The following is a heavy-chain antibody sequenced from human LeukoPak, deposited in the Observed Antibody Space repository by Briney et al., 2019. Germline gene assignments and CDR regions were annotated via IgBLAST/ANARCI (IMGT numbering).Heavy chain of an antibody. D-gene: IGHD3-22*01. CDR2: ISYDGINK. J-gene: IGHJ4*02. V-gene: IGHV3-30-3*01. CDR1: GFVFDSHA. Sequence: PGGSLRLSCAASGFVFDSHAMHWVRQAPGKGLEWLAVISYDGINKYYADSVKGRFTISRDNSKNTLDLQMNSLRAEDTAVYYCARVMYSSGCYPLDYWGQGTLVTVSS. CDR3: ARVMYSSGCYPLDY.